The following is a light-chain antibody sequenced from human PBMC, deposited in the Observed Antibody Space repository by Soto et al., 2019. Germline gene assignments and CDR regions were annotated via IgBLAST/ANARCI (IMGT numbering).Light chain of an antibody. J-gene: IGKJ1*01. CDR1: QSVSSY. CDR3: QQRSNWPPTWT. Sequence: EIVLSQSPATLSLSPGERATLSCRASQSVSSYLAWYQHIPGQAPRLLIYDASKRATGIPARFSGSGSGTDFTHTISSLEPEDFAVYYCQQRSNWPPTWTFGQGTKVEVK. CDR2: DAS. V-gene: IGKV3-11*01.